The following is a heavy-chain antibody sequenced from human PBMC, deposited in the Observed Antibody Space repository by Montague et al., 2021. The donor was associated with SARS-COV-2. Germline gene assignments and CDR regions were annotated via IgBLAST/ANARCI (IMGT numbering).Heavy chain of an antibody. CDR3: ARPPGGLLWFGGFDY. CDR2: IYYSGST. CDR1: GGSISSSSYH. Sequence: SETLSLTCTVSGGSISSSSYHWGWIRQPPGKGLEWIGSIYYSGSTYYNPSLKSRVTLSVDTSKNQFSLKLSSVTAADTAVYYCARPPGGLLWFGGFDYWGQGTLVTVSS. J-gene: IGHJ4*02. V-gene: IGHV4-39*01. D-gene: IGHD3-10*01.